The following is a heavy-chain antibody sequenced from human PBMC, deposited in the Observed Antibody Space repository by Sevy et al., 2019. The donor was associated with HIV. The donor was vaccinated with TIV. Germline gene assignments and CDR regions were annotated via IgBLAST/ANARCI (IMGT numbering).Heavy chain of an antibody. V-gene: IGHV4-59*01. CDR2: IYYRGNT. J-gene: IGHJ3*02. CDR3: ARIPLYSRAFDI. Sequence: SETLSLTCTVSGDSLSSYYWSWIRQPPGKGLEWIGYIYYRGNTNYNPSLKSRVTISVDTSKNQFSLKLISVTAADTAVYYCARIPLYSRAFDIWGQGTMVTVSS. D-gene: IGHD2-2*02. CDR1: GDSLSSYY.